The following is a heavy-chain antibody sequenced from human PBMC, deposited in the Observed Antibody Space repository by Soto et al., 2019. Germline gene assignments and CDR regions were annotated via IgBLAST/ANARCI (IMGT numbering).Heavy chain of an antibody. D-gene: IGHD1-26*01. V-gene: IGHV3-23*01. CDR3: AKDYLRWAQS. Sequence: ESLRLVCGASGLTFSDYGMSWVRQAPGKGLEWVSAIRGSVSTFYADSVKGRFTISRDNSKNTLYLQMNSLRVEDTAVSYCAKDYLRWAQSWGQGTLVIV. CDR2: IRGSVST. CDR1: GLTFSDYG. J-gene: IGHJ5*02.